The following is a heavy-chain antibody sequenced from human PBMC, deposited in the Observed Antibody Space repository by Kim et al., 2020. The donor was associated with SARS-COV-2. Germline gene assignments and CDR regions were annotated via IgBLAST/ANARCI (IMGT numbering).Heavy chain of an antibody. V-gene: IGHV4-59*01. CDR3: AKDRCSGGSLCYSDY. D-gene: IGHD2-15*01. Sequence: SETLSLTCTVSGGSISSYYWSWIRQPPGKGLEWIGYIYYTGSTNYNPSLKSRVTISVDTSKNQFSLKLSSVTAADTAVYYCAKDRCSGGSLCYSDYWGQGTLVTVSS. CDR2: IYYTGST. J-gene: IGHJ4*02. CDR1: GGSISSYY.